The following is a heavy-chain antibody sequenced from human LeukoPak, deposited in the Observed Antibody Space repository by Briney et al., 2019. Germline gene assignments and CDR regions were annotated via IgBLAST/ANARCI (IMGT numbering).Heavy chain of an antibody. Sequence: PGRSLRLSCAASGFTFSISRHGMHWVRQAPGKGLEWVSSISSSSSYIYYADSVKGRFTISRDNAKNSLYLQMNSLRAEDTAVYYCARVTTVTTDGAFDIWGQGTMVTVSS. CDR3: ARVTTVTTDGAFDI. CDR2: ISSSSSYI. D-gene: IGHD4-17*01. J-gene: IGHJ3*02. CDR1: GFTFSISRHG. V-gene: IGHV3-21*01.